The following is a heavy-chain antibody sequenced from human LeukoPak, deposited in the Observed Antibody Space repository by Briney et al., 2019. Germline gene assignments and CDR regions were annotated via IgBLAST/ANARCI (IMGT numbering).Heavy chain of an antibody. V-gene: IGHV4-4*08. CDR2: VYTSGST. CDR3: ARDLYSGYGGYFDS. Sequence: PSETLSLTCTVSGGSISSYYWSWIRQPPGKGLEWIGRVYTSGSTNYNPSLKSRVTISVDKSKNHFSLNLTSVTAADTAVYFCARDLYSGYGGYFDSWGQGTLVTVSS. CDR1: GGSISSYY. D-gene: IGHD5-12*01. J-gene: IGHJ4*02.